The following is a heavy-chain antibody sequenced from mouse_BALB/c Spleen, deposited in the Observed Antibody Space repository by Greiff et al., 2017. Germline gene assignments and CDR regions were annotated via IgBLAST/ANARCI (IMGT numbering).Heavy chain of an antibody. CDR3: ARDIMDY. CDR1: GFTFTDYY. CDR2: IRNKANGYTT. J-gene: IGHJ4*01. Sequence: EVMLVESGGGLAQPGGSLRLSCATSGFTFTDYYMSWVRQPPGKALEWLGFIRNKANGYTTEYSASVKGRFTISRDNSQSILYLQMNTLRAEDSATYYCARDIMDYWGQGTSVTVSS. V-gene: IGHV7-3*02.